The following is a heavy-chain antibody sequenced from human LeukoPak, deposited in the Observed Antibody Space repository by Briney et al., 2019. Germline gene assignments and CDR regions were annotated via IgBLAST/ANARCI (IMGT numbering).Heavy chain of an antibody. Sequence: SVKVSCKASGGTFSSYAISWVRQAPGQGLEWMGGIIPIFGTANYAQKFQGRVTITADESTSTAYMELSSLRSGDTAVYYCARAYDYGVQLGDYWGQGTLVTVSS. CDR2: IIPIFGTA. CDR1: GGTFSSYA. D-gene: IGHD4-17*01. CDR3: ARAYDYGVQLGDY. J-gene: IGHJ4*02. V-gene: IGHV1-69*13.